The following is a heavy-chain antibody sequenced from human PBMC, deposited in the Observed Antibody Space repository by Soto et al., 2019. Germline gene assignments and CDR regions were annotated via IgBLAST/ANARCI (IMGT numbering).Heavy chain of an antibody. J-gene: IGHJ4*02. V-gene: IGHV4-30-4*01. CDR2: IYYSGST. CDR1: GGSISSGDYY. D-gene: IGHD4-17*01. CDR3: AREDTVVGYYFDY. Sequence: SETLSLTCTVSGGSISSGDYYWSWIRQPPGKGLEWIGYIYYSGSTYYNPSLKSRVTISVDTSKNQFSLKLSSVTAADTAVYYCAREDTVVGYYFDYWGQGTLVTV.